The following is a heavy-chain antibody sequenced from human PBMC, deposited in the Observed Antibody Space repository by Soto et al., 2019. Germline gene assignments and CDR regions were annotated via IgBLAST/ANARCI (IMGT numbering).Heavy chain of an antibody. D-gene: IGHD2-15*01. Sequence: VQLVESGGGVVQPGRSLRLSCAASGFTFSSYGMHWVRQAPGKGLEWVAVISYDGSNKYYADSVKGRFTISRDNSKNTLYLQKNSLRAEDTAVYYCAKDLSLRYCSGGSCYINGHFHYWGQGTLVTVSS. J-gene: IGHJ4*02. CDR3: AKDLSLRYCSGGSCYINGHFHY. V-gene: IGHV3-30*18. CDR2: ISYDGSNK. CDR1: GFTFSSYG.